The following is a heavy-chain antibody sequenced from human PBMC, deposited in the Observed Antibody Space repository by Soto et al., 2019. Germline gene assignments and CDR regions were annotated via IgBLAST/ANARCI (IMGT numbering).Heavy chain of an antibody. CDR1: GDSVNSDNYY. CDR3: ARHRAVAGLDY. J-gene: IGHJ4*02. V-gene: IGHV4-39*01. CDR2: IYFSGST. Sequence: SERLTLTCDVFGDSVNSDNYYWTWFRQPPGKDLEWIGNIYFSGSTYYNPSLNSRVTLSIDTSKNHFSLKLTSVTAADTAMYYCARHRAVAGLDYWGQGTLVTVSS. D-gene: IGHD6-19*01.